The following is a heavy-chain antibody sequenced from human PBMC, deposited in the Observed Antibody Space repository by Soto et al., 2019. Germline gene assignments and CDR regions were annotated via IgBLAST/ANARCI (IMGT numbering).Heavy chain of an antibody. J-gene: IGHJ3*02. V-gene: IGHV4-59*01. D-gene: IGHD2-15*01. CDR1: GGSISSYY. CDR3: AGEKDTNHAFDI. Sequence: SETLSLTCTVSGGSISSYYWSWSRQPPGKGLEWIGYIYYSGSTNYNPSLKSRVTISVDTSKNQFSLKLSSVTAADTDVYYCAGEKDTNHAFDIWGQGTMVTVSS. CDR2: IYYSGST.